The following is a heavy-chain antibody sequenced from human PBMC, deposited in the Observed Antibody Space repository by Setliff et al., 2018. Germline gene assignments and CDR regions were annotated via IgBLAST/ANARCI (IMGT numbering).Heavy chain of an antibody. D-gene: IGHD1-1*01. CDR2: SNHGGST. Sequence: PSETLSLTCSVYGESFSNNYWSWIRQTPGKGLEWIGESNHGGSTTYNPSLKSRVTMSVDTSRNQISLNLTSVTAADTAMYYCARGDDNSKTGADWGQGTLVTVSS. CDR3: ARGDDNSKTGAD. CDR1: GESFSNNY. V-gene: IGHV4-34*01. J-gene: IGHJ4*02.